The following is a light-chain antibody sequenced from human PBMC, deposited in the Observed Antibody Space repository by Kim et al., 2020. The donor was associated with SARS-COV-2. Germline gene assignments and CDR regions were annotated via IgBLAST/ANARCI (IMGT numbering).Light chain of an antibody. CDR3: SSYTSSSTLGVYV. CDR1: SSDVGGYNY. J-gene: IGLJ1*01. CDR2: DVS. V-gene: IGLV2-14*03. Sequence: IPISCTGTSSDVGGYNYVSWYQQHPGKAPKLMIYDVSNRPSGVSNRFSGSKSGNTASLTISGLQAEDEADYYCSSYTSSSTLGVYVFGTGTKVTVL.